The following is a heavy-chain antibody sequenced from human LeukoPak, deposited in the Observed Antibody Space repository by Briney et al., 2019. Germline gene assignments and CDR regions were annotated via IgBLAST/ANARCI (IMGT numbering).Heavy chain of an antibody. CDR2: LIDSGTST. D-gene: IGHD5-12*01. Sequence: GGSLRLSSAASGFTFSTYAMSWVRQAPGKGLEWLSALIDSGTSTFYADSVKGRFTISRDNSRNTLYLQMDSLRAEDTAVYYCAKQVAAPGPIDYWGQGTLVTVSS. V-gene: IGHV3-23*01. CDR3: AKQVAAPGPIDY. J-gene: IGHJ4*02. CDR1: GFTFSTYA.